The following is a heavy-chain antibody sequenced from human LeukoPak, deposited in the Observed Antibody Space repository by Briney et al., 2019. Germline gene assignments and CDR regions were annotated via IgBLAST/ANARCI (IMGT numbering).Heavy chain of an antibody. CDR2: IGPHSSAT. CDR3: AREGNGLLSKDFDY. J-gene: IGHJ4*02. V-gene: IGHV1-2*02. CDR1: GFTFTDYY. Sequence: ASLKLSCKSSGFTFTDYYIHWVRQAPGQGLEWMGYIGPHSSATSSPQEFQGRVTVTRDTSMSTAYMELTRLTSDDTAVYYCAREGNGLLSKDFDYWGWGTLVTVSA. D-gene: IGHD2/OR15-2a*01.